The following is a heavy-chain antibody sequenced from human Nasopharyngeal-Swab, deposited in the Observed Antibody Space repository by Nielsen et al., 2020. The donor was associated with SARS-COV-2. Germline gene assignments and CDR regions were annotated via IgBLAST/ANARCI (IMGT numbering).Heavy chain of an antibody. CDR3: AKPNCSSTSCYHRWFDP. J-gene: IGHJ5*02. D-gene: IGHD2-2*01. Sequence: GGSLRLSCAASGFTFSSYGMHWVRQAPGKGLEWVAFIRYDGSNKYYADSVKGRFTISRDNSKNTLYLQLNSLRAEDTAVYYCAKPNCSSTSCYHRWFDPWGQGTLVNVSS. CDR2: IRYDGSNK. CDR1: GFTFSSYG. V-gene: IGHV3-30*02.